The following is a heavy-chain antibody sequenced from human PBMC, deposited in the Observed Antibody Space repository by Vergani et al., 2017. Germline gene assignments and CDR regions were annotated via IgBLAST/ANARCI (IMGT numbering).Heavy chain of an antibody. CDR3: AGGHQHSEELDDILTAMNWFDP. CDR1: GYTFTGYY. J-gene: IGHJ5*02. Sequence: QVQLVQSGAEVKKPGASVKVSCKASGYTFTGYYMHWVRQAPGQGLEWMGWINPNSGGPNYAQKFQGRVTMTRDKSISTAYMELSRLRSDDTAVYYCAGGHQHSEELDDILTAMNWFDPWGQGTLVTVSS. CDR2: INPNSGGP. V-gene: IGHV1-2*02. D-gene: IGHD3-9*01.